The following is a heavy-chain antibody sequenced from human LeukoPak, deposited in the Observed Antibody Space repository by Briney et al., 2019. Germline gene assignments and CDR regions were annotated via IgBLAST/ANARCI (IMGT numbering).Heavy chain of an antibody. CDR1: GYSFTSNY. V-gene: IGHV1-2*02. CDR2: ISPSGGST. J-gene: IGHJ5*02. CDR3: ARDGAEWELTQENWFDP. Sequence: GASVKVSCKAFGYSFTSNYMHWVRQAPGQGPEWMGVISPSGGSTTYAQKFQGRVTMTRDTSISTAYMELSRLRSDDTAVYYCARDGAEWELTQENWFDPWGQGTLVTVSS. D-gene: IGHD1-26*01.